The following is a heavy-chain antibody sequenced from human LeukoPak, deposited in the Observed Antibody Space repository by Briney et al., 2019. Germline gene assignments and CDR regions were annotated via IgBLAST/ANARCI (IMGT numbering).Heavy chain of an antibody. CDR2: ISSSSSTI. D-gene: IGHD4-17*01. J-gene: IGHJ4*02. CDR3: ARESRLTTPPAFFSY. CDR1: GFTFSSYS. V-gene: IGHV3-48*01. Sequence: PGGSLRLSCAASGFTFSSYSMNWVRQAPGKGLEWVSYISSSSSTIYYADSVKGRFAISRDNAKNSLYLQMNSLRAEDTAVYYCARESRLTTPPAFFSYWGQGTLVTVSS.